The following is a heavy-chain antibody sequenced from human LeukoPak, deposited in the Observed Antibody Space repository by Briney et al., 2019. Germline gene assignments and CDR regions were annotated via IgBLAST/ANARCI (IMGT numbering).Heavy chain of an antibody. Sequence: PSETLSLICTVSGGSISSSSYYWGWIRQPPGKGLEWIGSIYYSGSTNYNPSLKSRVTISVDTSKNQFSLKLSSVTAADTAVYYCARVIGYYYDSRHMDVWGKGTTVTVSS. CDR1: GGSISSSSYY. J-gene: IGHJ6*03. D-gene: IGHD3-22*01. CDR2: IYYSGST. CDR3: ARVIGYYYDSRHMDV. V-gene: IGHV4-39*07.